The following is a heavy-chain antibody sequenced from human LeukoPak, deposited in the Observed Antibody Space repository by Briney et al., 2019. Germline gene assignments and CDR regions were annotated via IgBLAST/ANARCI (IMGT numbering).Heavy chain of an antibody. CDR2: INPNSGAT. CDR3: ASGYTLLRD. J-gene: IGHJ4*02. Sequence: GASVKVSCKASVYTFTGYCIYWGRQAPGQGLEWMGWINPNSGATRYAQKFQGRVTMTRDTSISTAYMDLSSLKSDDTALYYCASGYTLLRDWGQGTLVTVSS. CDR1: VYTFTGYC. D-gene: IGHD1-26*01. V-gene: IGHV1-2*02.